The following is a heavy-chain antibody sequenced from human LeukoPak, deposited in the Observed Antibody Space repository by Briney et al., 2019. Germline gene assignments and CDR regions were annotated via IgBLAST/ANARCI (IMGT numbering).Heavy chain of an antibody. D-gene: IGHD3-22*01. V-gene: IGHV3-53*01. CDR3: ARERGDYSDSSGYFDGFDI. CDR1: GFTVSSNY. Sequence: PGGSLRLSCAASGFTVSSNYMSWVRQAPGKGLEWVSVIYSGGSTYYADSVKGRFTISRDNSKNTLYLQMNSLRAEDTAVYYCARERGDYSDSSGYFDGFDIWGQGTMVTVSS. J-gene: IGHJ3*02. CDR2: IYSGGST.